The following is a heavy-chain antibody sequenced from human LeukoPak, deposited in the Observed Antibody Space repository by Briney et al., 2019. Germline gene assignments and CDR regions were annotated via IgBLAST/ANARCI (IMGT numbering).Heavy chain of an antibody. CDR3: ARDPRGTYDY. V-gene: IGHV1-2*02. CDR2: INPCSGDT. Sequence: GASVKVSCKASGYSFTAAYNIHWLRQAPGQGPEFLGWINPCSGDTRYAQKFQGRVTVTRDTVISTAYMELSSLTSDDTAVYYCARDPRGTYDYWGQGTLVTVSS. D-gene: IGHD5-12*01. J-gene: IGHJ4*02. CDR1: GYSFTAAYN.